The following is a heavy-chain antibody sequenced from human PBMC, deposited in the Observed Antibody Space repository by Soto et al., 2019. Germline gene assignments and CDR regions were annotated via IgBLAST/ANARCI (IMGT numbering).Heavy chain of an antibody. CDR3: ASSNLHDYGDYASDY. Sequence: SVKVSCKASGGTFSSYTISWVRQAPGQGLEWMGRIIPILGIANYAQKFQGRVTITADKSTSTAYMELSSLRSEDTAVYYCASSNLHDYGDYASDYWGQGTLVTVSS. D-gene: IGHD4-17*01. J-gene: IGHJ4*02. CDR2: IIPILGIA. V-gene: IGHV1-69*02. CDR1: GGTFSSYT.